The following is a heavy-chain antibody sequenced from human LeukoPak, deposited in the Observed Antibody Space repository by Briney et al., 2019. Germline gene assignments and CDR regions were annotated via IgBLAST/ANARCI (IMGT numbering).Heavy chain of an antibody. CDR3: AREDWNYANHYYYYMDV. Sequence: SVKVSCKASGYTFTSYGISWVRQAPGQGLEWMGGIIPIFGTANYAQKFQGRVTITADESTSTAYMELSSLRSEDTAVYYCAREDWNYANHYYYYMDVWGKGTTVTVSS. CDR1: GYTFTSYG. CDR2: IIPIFGTA. V-gene: IGHV1-69*13. D-gene: IGHD1-7*01. J-gene: IGHJ6*03.